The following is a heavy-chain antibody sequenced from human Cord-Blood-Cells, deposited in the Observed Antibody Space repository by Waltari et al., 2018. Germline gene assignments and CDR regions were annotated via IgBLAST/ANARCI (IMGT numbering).Heavy chain of an antibody. CDR2: INPNSGGT. V-gene: IGHV1-2*02. J-gene: IGHJ6*02. CDR3: ARDLKSLGIPYYYYYGMDV. CDR1: GYTFTGYY. D-gene: IGHD7-27*01. Sequence: QVQLVQSGAEVKKPGASVKVSCNASGYTFTGYYMHWVRQAPGQGLEWMGWINPNSGGTNYARKFQGRVTMTRDTSISTAYMELSRLRSDDTAVYYCARDLKSLGIPYYYYYGMDVWGQGTTVTVSS.